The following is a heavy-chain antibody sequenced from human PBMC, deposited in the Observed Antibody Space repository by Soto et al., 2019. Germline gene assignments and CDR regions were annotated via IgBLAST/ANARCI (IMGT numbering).Heavy chain of an antibody. CDR1: GFTFSSYG. V-gene: IGHV3-33*01. D-gene: IGHD2-8*01. J-gene: IGHJ6*02. CDR2: IWYDGSNK. Sequence: PGGSLRLSCAASGFTFSSYGMHWVRQAPGKGLEWVAVIWYDGSNKYYADSVKGRFTISRDNSKNTLYLQMNSLRAEDTAVYYCAREMYAIHYYYYYGMDVWGQGTTVTVSS. CDR3: AREMYAIHYYYYYGMDV.